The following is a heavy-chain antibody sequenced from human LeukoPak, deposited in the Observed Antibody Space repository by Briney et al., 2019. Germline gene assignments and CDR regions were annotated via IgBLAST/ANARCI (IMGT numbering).Heavy chain of an antibody. J-gene: IGHJ4*02. CDR2: IYVSGRT. V-gene: IGHV4-61*09. Sequence: SQTLSLTCTVSGGSINSGSNYWAWIRQPAGKELEWIGHIYVSGRTNYNPSLKGRVTISVDTSKNQFSLNLMSVTAADTAIYYCARSPPGHVFTGSSGRDSWGQGTLVTVSS. D-gene: IGHD3-9*01. CDR3: ARSPPGHVFTGSSGRDS. CDR1: GGSINSGSNY.